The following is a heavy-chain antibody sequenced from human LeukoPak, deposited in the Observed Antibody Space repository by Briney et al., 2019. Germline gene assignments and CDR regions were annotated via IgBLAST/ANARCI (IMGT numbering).Heavy chain of an antibody. Sequence: PGGSLRLSCTASGFTFSTYAMSWVRQAPGKGLEWFSAITGGGDDTYYADSVKGRFTISRDNSKNTLYLQMNSLRVEYTAVYYCAKGSSSSRPYYFANCGQGALVTVSS. V-gene: IGHV3-23*01. CDR1: GFTFSTYA. D-gene: IGHD6-6*01. J-gene: IGHJ4*02. CDR2: ITGGGDDT. CDR3: AKGSSSSRPYYFAN.